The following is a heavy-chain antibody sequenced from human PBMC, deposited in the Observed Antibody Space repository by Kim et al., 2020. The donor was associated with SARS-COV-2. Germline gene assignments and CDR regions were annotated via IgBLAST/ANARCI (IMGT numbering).Heavy chain of an antibody. V-gene: IGHV1-24*01. CDR1: GYTLTELS. J-gene: IGHJ5*02. CDR3: ATSITIFGGFDP. Sequence: ASVKVSCKVSGYTLTELSMNWVRQAPGKGLEWMGGFDPEDGETIYAQKFQGRVTMTEDTSTDTAYMELSSLRSEDTAVYYCATSITIFGGFDPWGQGTLVTVSS. D-gene: IGHD3-3*01. CDR2: FDPEDGET.